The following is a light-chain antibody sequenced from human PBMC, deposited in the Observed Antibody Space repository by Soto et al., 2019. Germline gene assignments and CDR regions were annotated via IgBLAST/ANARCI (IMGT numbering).Light chain of an antibody. CDR3: QQYGSSPTT. J-gene: IGKJ1*01. CDR1: QSVSSSY. CDR2: GAS. Sequence: MVMTQSPGTLSLSPGERATLSCRASQSVSSSYLAWYQQKPGQAPRFLIYGASSRATGIPDRFSGSGSGTDFTLTISRLEPEDFAVYYCQQYGSSPTTFGQGTKVDIK. V-gene: IGKV3-20*01.